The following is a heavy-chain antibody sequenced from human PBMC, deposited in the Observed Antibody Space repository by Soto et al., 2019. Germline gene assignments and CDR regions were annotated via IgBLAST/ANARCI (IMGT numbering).Heavy chain of an antibody. V-gene: IGHV4-39*01. CDR2: IDYGGST. CDR1: GCSISSSSYY. J-gene: IGHJ4*02. CDR3: ARHTPAISISDH. D-gene: IGHD2-15*01. Sequence: QLQLQESGPGLVKPSETLSLTCTVSGCSISSSSYYWGWIRQRPGKGLEWIGSIDYGGSTYYNPSLKSRVAISADTSKNQFSLKLSSVTAADTAVYYCARHTPAISISDHWGQGTLVTVSS.